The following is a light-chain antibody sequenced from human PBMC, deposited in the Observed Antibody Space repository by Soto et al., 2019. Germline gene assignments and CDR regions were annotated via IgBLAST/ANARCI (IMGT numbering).Light chain of an antibody. CDR3: CSYAGSYTYV. CDR1: SSDVGGYNY. Sequence: SALTQPRSVSGSPGQSVTISCTGTSSDVGGYNYVSWYQQHPGKAPKLMIYDVSKRPSGVPDRFSGSKSGNTASLTISGLQAVDEADYYCCSYAGSYTYVFGTGTKVTVL. V-gene: IGLV2-11*01. J-gene: IGLJ1*01. CDR2: DVS.